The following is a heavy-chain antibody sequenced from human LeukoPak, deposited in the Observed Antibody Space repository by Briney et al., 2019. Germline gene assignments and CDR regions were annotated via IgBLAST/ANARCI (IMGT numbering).Heavy chain of an antibody. J-gene: IGHJ4*02. CDR3: AGHYFGSVD. CDR2: MNPNSGTT. D-gene: IGHD3-10*01. V-gene: IGHV1-8*01. CDR1: GKSLGSYD. Sequence: GASVKVSCKASGKSLGSYDINWVRQAPGQGLEWMGWMNPNSGTTGYAPKFQGRVTMTRDTSRGTAYMELRSLRFEDTAIYYCAGHYFGSVDWGQGTLVTVSS.